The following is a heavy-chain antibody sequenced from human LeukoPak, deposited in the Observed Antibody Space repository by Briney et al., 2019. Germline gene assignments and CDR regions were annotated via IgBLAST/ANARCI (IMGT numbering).Heavy chain of an antibody. Sequence: PGGSLRLSCAASGFTFKDYAMGWVRQTPGKGLEWVSGIRYNGANAYYADSVKGRFTISRDNSKATLYLQMNSLRADDTAVYYCAKSERYGSGGVPPFDNWGQGTLVTVSS. CDR3: AKSERYGSGGVPPFDN. CDR2: IRYNGANA. D-gene: IGHD3-10*01. V-gene: IGHV3-23*01. J-gene: IGHJ4*02. CDR1: GFTFKDYA.